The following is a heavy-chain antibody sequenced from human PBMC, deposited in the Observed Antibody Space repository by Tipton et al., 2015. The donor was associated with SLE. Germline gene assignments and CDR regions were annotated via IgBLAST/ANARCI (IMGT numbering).Heavy chain of an antibody. J-gene: IGHJ6*03. D-gene: IGHD5-24*01. V-gene: IGHV4-59*01. Sequence: LSLTCSVSGGSIKPYYWSWIRQPPGKGLEWIGYIYYSGTTRYNPSLKSRVTISLDTSENQFSLRLTSVTAADTAVYYCARELMVTNPRDFYYYMDVWGKGTTVTVSS. CDR3: ARELMVTNPRDFYYYMDV. CDR1: GGSIKPYY. CDR2: IYYSGTT.